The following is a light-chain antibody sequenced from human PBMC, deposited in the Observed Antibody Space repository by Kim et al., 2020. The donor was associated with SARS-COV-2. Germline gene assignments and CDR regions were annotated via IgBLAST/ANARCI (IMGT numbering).Light chain of an antibody. CDR3: QQYDRDST. CDR1: QSISTW. CDR2: DAS. V-gene: IGKV1-5*01. Sequence: SAFVGNLSVMACRARQSISTWLALYQQQLAKAPKLLIFDASNLESGVPPRFSGSGSGTEFTLTISCLQPDDVATYYCQQYDRDSTFGQGTKVDIK. J-gene: IGKJ1*01.